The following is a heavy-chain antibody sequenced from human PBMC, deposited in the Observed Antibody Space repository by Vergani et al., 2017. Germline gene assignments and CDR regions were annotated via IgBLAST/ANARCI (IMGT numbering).Heavy chain of an antibody. V-gene: IGHV3-48*03. D-gene: IGHD6-19*01. CDR1: GFTFSSYE. CDR2: ISSSGSTR. Sequence: EVQLVESGGGLVQPGGSLRLSCAASGFTFSSYEMNWVRQAPGKGLEWVSYISSSGSTRYYADSVKGRFTISRDNAKNSLYLQMNSLRAEDTAVYYCARDPGGWYYRAYYFDYWGQGTLVTVSS. J-gene: IGHJ4*02. CDR3: ARDPGGWYYRAYYFDY.